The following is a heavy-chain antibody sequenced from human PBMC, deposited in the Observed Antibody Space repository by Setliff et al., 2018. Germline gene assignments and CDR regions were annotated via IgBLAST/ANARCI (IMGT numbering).Heavy chain of an antibody. CDR2: IVPVFGTR. J-gene: IGHJ4*02. CDR3: ARNIGMGQRDYFDY. CDR1: GGTFNTYA. D-gene: IGHD5-18*01. V-gene: IGHV1-69*13. Sequence: SVKVSCKASGGTFNTYAINWVRQAPGQGLAWMGGIVPVFGTRNYAQKFQGRVTFSADDPANTAYMELTSLTSEDTAVYYCARNIGMGQRDYFDYWGQGTVVTVSS.